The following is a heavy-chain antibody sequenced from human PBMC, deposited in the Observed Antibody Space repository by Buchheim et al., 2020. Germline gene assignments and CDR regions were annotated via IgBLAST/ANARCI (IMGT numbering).Heavy chain of an antibody. CDR2: VKSKSDGGTI. J-gene: IGHJ4*02. V-gene: IGHV3-15*01. CDR1: GFIFSSAW. CDR3: VNERSGAFDY. Sequence: EVQLVESGGGLVEPGGSLRLSCAASGFIFSSAWLNWVRQVPGKGLEWIGLVKSKSDGGTIDNAAHLEGRFTISRDDSRSTLFLQMNSLKTEDTAVYYCVNERSGAFDYWGQGTL. D-gene: IGHD1-26*01.